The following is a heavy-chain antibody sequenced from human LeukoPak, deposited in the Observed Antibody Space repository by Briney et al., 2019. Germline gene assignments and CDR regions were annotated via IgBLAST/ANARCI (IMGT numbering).Heavy chain of an antibody. CDR1: GYTFTSYY. J-gene: IGHJ6*02. Sequence: VSVKVSCKASGYTFTSYYMHWVRQAPGQGLEWMGIINPSGGSTSYAQRFQGRVTMTRDTSTSTVYMELSSLRSEDTAVYYCARDHYDFWSGYYIRYYYYGMDVWGQGTTVTVSS. D-gene: IGHD3-3*01. V-gene: IGHV1-46*01. CDR3: ARDHYDFWSGYYIRYYYYGMDV. CDR2: INPSGGST.